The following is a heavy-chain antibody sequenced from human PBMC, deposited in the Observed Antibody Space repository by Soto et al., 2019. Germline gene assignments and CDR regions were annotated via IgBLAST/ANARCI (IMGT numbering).Heavy chain of an antibody. CDR1: GGTFSSYT. J-gene: IGHJ4*02. V-gene: IGHV1-69*08. Sequence: QVQLVQSGAEVKKPGSSVKVSCKASGGTFSSYTISWVRQAPGQGLEWMGRIIPILGIANYAQNFQGRVTITTDKSTSTAYMERRSLRTEDTAVYDCARDRGVVVTAGPNYFDYWGQGTLVTVSS. CDR2: IIPILGIA. D-gene: IGHD2-21*02. CDR3: ARDRGVVVTAGPNYFDY.